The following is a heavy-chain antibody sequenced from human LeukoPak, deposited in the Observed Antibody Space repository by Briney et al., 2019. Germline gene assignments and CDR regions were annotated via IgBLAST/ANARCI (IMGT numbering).Heavy chain of an antibody. D-gene: IGHD2-2*01. CDR2: ISSSGSTI. CDR1: GFTFSDYY. V-gene: IGHV3-11*04. CDR3: ASDVGSTSYYYYYMDV. J-gene: IGHJ6*03. Sequence: GGSLRLSCAASGFTFSDYYMSWIRQAPGKGLEWVSYISSSGSTIYYADSVKGRFTISRANAKNSLYLQMNSLRAEDTAVYYCASDVGSTSYYYYYMDVWGKGTTVTVSS.